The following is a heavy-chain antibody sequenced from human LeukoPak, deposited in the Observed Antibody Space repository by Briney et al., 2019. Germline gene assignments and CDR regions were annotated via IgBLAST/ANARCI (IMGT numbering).Heavy chain of an antibody. CDR2: IWYDGSNK. V-gene: IGHV3-33*01. D-gene: IGHD2-15*01. Sequence: PGGSLRLSCAASGFTFSSYGMHWVRQAPGKGLEWVAVIWYDGSNKYYADSVKGRFTISRDNSKNTLYLQMNSLRAEDTAVYYCARENKVGAATVGLSYNWFDPWGQGTLVTGSS. J-gene: IGHJ5*02. CDR3: ARENKVGAATVGLSYNWFDP. CDR1: GFTFSSYG.